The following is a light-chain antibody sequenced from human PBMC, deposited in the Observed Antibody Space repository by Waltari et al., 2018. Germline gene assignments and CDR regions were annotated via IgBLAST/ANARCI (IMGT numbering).Light chain of an antibody. Sequence: QLVLTQSPSASASLGASVKLTCTLSSGHSSNVIAWLQQQPEKGPRYLMKVNSDGSHSKGDEIPDRFSGSSSGAERYLTISSVQPEDEADYYCQNGGHGTWVFGGGTKLTVL. CDR3: QNGGHGTWV. CDR1: SGHSSNV. V-gene: IGLV4-69*01. J-gene: IGLJ3*02. CDR2: VNSDGSH.